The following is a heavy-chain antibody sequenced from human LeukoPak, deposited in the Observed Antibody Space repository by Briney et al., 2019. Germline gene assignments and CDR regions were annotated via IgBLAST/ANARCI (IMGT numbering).Heavy chain of an antibody. CDR1: GFTFSSHA. Sequence: GGSLRPSCAVSGFTFSSHAMHWVRQAPGKGLEWVAVISYDGSNEYYADSVKGRFTISRDNSKNTLYLQMNSLRDEDTAMYYCARGGIAAAGNAFDIWGQGTMVTVSS. D-gene: IGHD6-13*01. CDR3: ARGGIAAAGNAFDI. CDR2: ISYDGSNE. V-gene: IGHV3-30-3*01. J-gene: IGHJ3*02.